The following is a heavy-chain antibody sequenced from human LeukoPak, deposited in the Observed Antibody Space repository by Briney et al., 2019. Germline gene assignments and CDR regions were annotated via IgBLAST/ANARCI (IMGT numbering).Heavy chain of an antibody. D-gene: IGHD3-10*01. CDR2: IYPGDSDA. CDR1: GSRFTSYW. J-gene: IGHJ6*03. Sequence: GGSLKISCKGSGSRFTSYWIGWVRQLPGKGLKWMGIIYPGDSDARYSPSSQGQVTISADKSISPASLQWSSLKASDTAMYYCARQSLSYYYGSGSYRHYYYYYMDVWGKGTTVTVSS. V-gene: IGHV5-51*01. CDR3: ARQSLSYYYGSGSYRHYYYYYMDV.